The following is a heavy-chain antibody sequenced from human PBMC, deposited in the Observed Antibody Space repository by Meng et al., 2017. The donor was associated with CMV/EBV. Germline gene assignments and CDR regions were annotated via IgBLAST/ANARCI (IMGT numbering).Heavy chain of an antibody. J-gene: IGHJ5*02. CDR1: SGSFSGYY. CDR2: INHSGST. Sequence: SETLSLTCAVYSGSFSGYYWSWIRQPPGKGLEWIGEINHSGSTNYNPSLKSRVTISVDTSKNQFSLKLSSVTAADTAVYYCARGLGYSYGGWFDPWGQGTLVTVSS. D-gene: IGHD5-18*01. CDR3: ARGLGYSYGGWFDP. V-gene: IGHV4-34*01.